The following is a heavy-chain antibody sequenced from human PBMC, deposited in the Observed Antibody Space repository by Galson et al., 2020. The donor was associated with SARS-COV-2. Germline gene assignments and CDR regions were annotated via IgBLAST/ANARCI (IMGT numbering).Heavy chain of an antibody. CDR3: ATERYDNSRGLES. CDR2: ISDDGEKR. J-gene: IGHJ4*02. V-gene: IGHV3-30*09. D-gene: IGHD3-3*01. CDR1: GFPFSSNA. Sequence: GGSLRLSCAGSGFPFSSNAMHWVRQAPGKGLEWVTVISDDGEKRYYAESVRGRFAISRENSENTLYLQMNSLRPDDTAIYYCATERYDNSRGLESWGQGTLVTVSS.